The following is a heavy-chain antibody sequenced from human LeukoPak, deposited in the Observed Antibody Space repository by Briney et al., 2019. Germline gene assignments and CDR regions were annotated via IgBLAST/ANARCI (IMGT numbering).Heavy chain of an antibody. CDR1: GYTFIDYY. J-gene: IGHJ4*02. CDR2: INPRGGST. CDR3: ARKFGGSGYYFDY. D-gene: IGHD2-15*01. V-gene: IGHV1-46*01. Sequence: ASVKVSCKASGYTFIDYYIQWVRQAPGQGLEWMGTINPRGGSTRHAQRFQGRVTMTRDTSTSTLYKELSSLTSEDTAVYYCARKFGGSGYYFDYWGQGTLVTVSS.